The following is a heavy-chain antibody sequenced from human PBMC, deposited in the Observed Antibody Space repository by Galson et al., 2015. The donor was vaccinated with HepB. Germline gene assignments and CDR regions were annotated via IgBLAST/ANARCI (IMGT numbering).Heavy chain of an antibody. D-gene: IGHD3-16*01. J-gene: IGHJ3*02. CDR1: GFSLSTSGVG. Sequence: PALVKPTQTLTLTCTFSGFSLSTSGVGVGWIRQPPGKALEWLALIYWDDDKPYSPSLKSRLTITKDTSKNQVVLTMTNMDPVDTATYYCAHSSRGGLETAFDIRGQGTMVTVSS. CDR3: AHSSRGGLETAFDI. CDR2: IYWDDDK. V-gene: IGHV2-5*02.